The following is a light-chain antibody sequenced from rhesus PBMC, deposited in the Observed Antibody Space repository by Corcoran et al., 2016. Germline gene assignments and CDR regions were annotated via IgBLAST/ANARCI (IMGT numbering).Light chain of an antibody. CDR2: EAS. Sequence: DIQMTQSPSSLSASVGDRVTITCRASQGITNDLAWYQQKPGETPKLLIYEASSLQSGIPSRFSGSGSGTDFTLTINSLQSEDFATYYCQHYYSTPFTFGPGTKLDIE. CDR1: QGITND. J-gene: IGKJ3*01. CDR3: QHYYSTPFT. V-gene: IGKV1-25*01.